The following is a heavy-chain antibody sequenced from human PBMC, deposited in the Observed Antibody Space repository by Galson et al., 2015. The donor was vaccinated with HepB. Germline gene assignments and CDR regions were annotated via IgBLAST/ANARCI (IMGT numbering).Heavy chain of an antibody. D-gene: IGHD3-22*01. Sequence: QSGAEVKKPGESLKISCKSSGYSFSTYWIAWVRQMPGKGLEWMGIIYAGDSDTRYSPSFQGQVTISADRSISTAYLQWGSLKASDTAMYYCARRGYDSTVYYYSFDSWGQGTLVTVSS. CDR3: ARRGYDSTVYYYSFDS. V-gene: IGHV5-51*01. CDR1: GYSFSTYW. CDR2: IYAGDSDT. J-gene: IGHJ4*02.